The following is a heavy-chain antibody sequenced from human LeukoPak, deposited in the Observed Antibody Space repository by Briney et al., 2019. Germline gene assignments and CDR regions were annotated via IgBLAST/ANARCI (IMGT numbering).Heavy chain of an antibody. J-gene: IGHJ6*03. V-gene: IGHV3-21*01. CDR3: ARERQLADYYYYYMDV. CDR1: GFTFSSYS. D-gene: IGHD6-6*01. Sequence: GGSLRLSCAASGFTFSSYSMNWVRQAPGKGLEWVSSISSSSSYIYYADSVKGRFTISRDNAKNSLYLQMNSLRAEDTAVYHCARERQLADYYYYYMDVWGKGTTVTVSS. CDR2: ISSSSSYI.